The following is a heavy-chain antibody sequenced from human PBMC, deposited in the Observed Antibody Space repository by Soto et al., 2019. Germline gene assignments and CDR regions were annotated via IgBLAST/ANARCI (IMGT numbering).Heavy chain of an antibody. J-gene: IGHJ4*02. V-gene: IGHV2-5*02. CDR3: AHSPPYDILTGSLNYFDY. Sequence: QITLKESGPTLVNPTQTLTLTCTFSGFSLSTSGVGVGWSRQPPGKALEWLALIFWDDDKRYSPSLKSRLTITKGTSKNQVVHTMTNMDPVDTATYYCAHSPPYDILTGSLNYFDYWGQGTLVTVSS. CDR1: GFSLSTSGVG. D-gene: IGHD3-9*01. CDR2: IFWDDDK.